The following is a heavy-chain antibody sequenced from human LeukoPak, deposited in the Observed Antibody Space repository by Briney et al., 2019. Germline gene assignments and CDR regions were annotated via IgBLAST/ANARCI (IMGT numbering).Heavy chain of an antibody. CDR3: ARVGDCSSTSCFYWAPFDY. CDR1: GFTVSSNY. V-gene: IGHV3-53*01. J-gene: IGHJ4*02. D-gene: IGHD2-2*01. Sequence: GGSLRLSCAASGFTVSSNYMSWVRQAPGKGLEWVSVIYSGGSTYYADSVEGQFTISRDNSKNTLYLQMNSLRAEDTAVYYCARVGDCSSTSCFYWAPFDYWGQGTLVTVSS. CDR2: IYSGGST.